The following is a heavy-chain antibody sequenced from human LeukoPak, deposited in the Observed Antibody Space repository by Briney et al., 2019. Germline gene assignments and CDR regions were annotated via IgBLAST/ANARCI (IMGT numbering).Heavy chain of an antibody. CDR2: IKQDGSEK. CDR3: ARDVRRLWSPRGFDY. D-gene: IGHD5-18*01. CDR1: GFAFSSYW. J-gene: IGHJ4*02. Sequence: GGSLRLSCAASGFAFSSYWMSWVRQAPGKGLEWVANIKQDGSEKYYVDSVKGRFTISRDNAKNSLYLRMNSLRAEDTAVYYCARDVRRLWSPRGFDYWGQGTLVTVSS. V-gene: IGHV3-7*01.